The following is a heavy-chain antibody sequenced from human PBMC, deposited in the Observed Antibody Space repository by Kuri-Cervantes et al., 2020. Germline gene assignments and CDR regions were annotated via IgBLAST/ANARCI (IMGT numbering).Heavy chain of an antibody. Sequence: GESLKISCAASGFTFSDYYMSWIRQAPGKGLEWVSYISISGSTIYYADSLKGRFTISRDNAKNSLSLQMNSLRAEDTALYYCARGDDTRWFQDWGQGTLVTVSS. CDR3: ARGDDTRWFQD. CDR1: GFTFSDYY. V-gene: IGHV3-11*04. D-gene: IGHD3-10*01. J-gene: IGHJ1*01. CDR2: ISISGSTI.